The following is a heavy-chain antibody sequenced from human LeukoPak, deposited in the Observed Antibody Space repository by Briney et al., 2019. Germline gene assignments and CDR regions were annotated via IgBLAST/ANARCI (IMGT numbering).Heavy chain of an antibody. CDR1: GFTFSSYA. D-gene: IGHD1-1*01. Sequence: GGSLRLSCAASGFTFSSYAMSWVRQAPGKGLEWVSAISGSGVSTYYADSVKGRFTISRDNSKNTLYLQMNSLRAEDTAVYYCAKMQRSKSWYYYYGMDVWGQGTTVTVSS. V-gene: IGHV3-23*01. CDR2: ISGSGVST. CDR3: AKMQRSKSWYYYYGMDV. J-gene: IGHJ6*02.